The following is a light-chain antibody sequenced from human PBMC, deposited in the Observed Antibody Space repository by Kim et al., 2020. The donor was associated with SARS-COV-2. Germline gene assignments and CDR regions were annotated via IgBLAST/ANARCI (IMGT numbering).Light chain of an antibody. CDR1: QTVSSSY. J-gene: IGKJ2*03. V-gene: IGKV3-20*01. CDR3: QQYGSSPYS. Sequence: LAPGERATLSCRASQTVSSSYLAWYQQKPGQAPRLLIYGASSRATGIPDRFSGSGSGTDFTLTISRLEPEDFAVYYCQQYGSSPYSFGQGTKLEI. CDR2: GAS.